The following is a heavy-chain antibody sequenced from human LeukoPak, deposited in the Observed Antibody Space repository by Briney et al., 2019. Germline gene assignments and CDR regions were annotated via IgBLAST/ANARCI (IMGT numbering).Heavy chain of an antibody. Sequence: SETLSLTCTVSGGAISSYHWSWVRQPPGKGLEWVGSMYNSGSTNYNPSLKSRVTISVDTSKNQFSLKLNSVTAADTAVYYCARDKRNWFDPWGQGTLVTVSS. CDR2: MYNSGST. CDR1: GGAISSYH. J-gene: IGHJ5*02. CDR3: ARDKRNWFDP. V-gene: IGHV4-59*01.